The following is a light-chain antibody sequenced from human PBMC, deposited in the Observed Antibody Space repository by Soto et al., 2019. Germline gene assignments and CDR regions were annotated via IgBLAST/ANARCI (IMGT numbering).Light chain of an antibody. CDR3: CSYAGNKTVV. CDR2: EVD. Sequence: QSALTQPASVSGSPGQSITISCTGTGSDIVTYNVVSWYQQHPGKAPKLIIYEVDKRPSGVSHRFSGSKSGNTASLTSSGLQAEDEADYYCCSYAGNKTVVFGGGTKLTVL. CDR1: GSDIVTYNV. J-gene: IGLJ3*02. V-gene: IGLV2-23*02.